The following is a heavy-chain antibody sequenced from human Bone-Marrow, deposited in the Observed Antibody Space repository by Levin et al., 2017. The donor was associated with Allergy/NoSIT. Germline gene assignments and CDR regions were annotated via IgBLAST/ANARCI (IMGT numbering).Heavy chain of an antibody. CDR3: ARGIGNNIAPFDV. V-gene: IGHV1-69*02. CDR1: GGTFGSDT. CDR2: IIPVLDLP. J-gene: IGHJ4*02. D-gene: IGHD1-14*01. Sequence: KISCKASGGTFGSDTISWVRQAPGQGLEWIGKIIPVLDLPRYAERFHCLFPITSDKSTSTSYMELTSLRFDDTAVYFCARGIGNNIAPFDVWGQGTL.